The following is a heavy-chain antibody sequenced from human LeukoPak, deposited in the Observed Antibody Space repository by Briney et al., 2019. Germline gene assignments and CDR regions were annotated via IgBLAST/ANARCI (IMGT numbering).Heavy chain of an antibody. CDR1: GFTFSTYS. CDR2: ISSSSRPI. V-gene: IGHV3-48*01. J-gene: IGHJ3*02. Sequence: GGSLRLSCAASGFTFSTYSMNWVRQAPGKGLEWVSYISSSSRPIYYADSLKSRFTISRDNAKNSLYLQMNSLRAEDTAVYYCARDQDRYCTSTSCSGDAFDIWGQGTKVTVSS. CDR3: ARDQDRYCTSTSCSGDAFDI. D-gene: IGHD2-2*01.